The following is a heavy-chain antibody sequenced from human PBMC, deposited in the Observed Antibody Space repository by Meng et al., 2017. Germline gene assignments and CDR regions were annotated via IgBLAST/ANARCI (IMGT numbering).Heavy chain of an antibody. CDR1: GGTFSSYA. CDR2: IIPIFGTA. J-gene: IGHJ4*02. D-gene: IGHD7-27*01. CDR3: ASNDGTGDRTGGDY. Sequence: VQLVQSGDGGKKPGSSVKVSGKASGGTFSSYAISWVRQAPGQGLEWMGGIIPIFGTANYAQKFQGRVTITADESTSTAYMELSSLRSEDTAVYYCASNDGTGDRTGGDYWGQGTLVTVSS. V-gene: IGHV1-69*01.